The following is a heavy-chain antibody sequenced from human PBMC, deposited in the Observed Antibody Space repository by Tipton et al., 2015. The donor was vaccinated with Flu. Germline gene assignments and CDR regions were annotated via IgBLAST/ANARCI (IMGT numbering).Heavy chain of an antibody. CDR3: ARDLVQDYRDQYFGMDV. V-gene: IGHV4-59*02. Sequence: LRLSCTVSGGSVSPYYWNWVRQSPGKGLEWIGYSYYRGTTGYNPSLKSRVTISVDTSKNQVSLKLTSVTAADTAVYYCARDLVQDYRDQYFGMDVWGQGTTVTVSS. J-gene: IGHJ6*02. CDR2: SYYRGTT. D-gene: IGHD4-11*01. CDR1: GGSVSPYY.